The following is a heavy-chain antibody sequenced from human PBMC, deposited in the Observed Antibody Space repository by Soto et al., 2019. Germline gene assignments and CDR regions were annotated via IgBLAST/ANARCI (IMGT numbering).Heavy chain of an antibody. J-gene: IGHJ6*02. CDR2: INSDGNIT. V-gene: IGHV3-74*01. Sequence: GGSLRLSCAASGFTFSSYWMHWVRQAPGKGLVWVSRINSDGNITSYADSVKGRFTITRDNAKNTLYLQMNSLRAEDTAVYYCVRDTQVLRYLGGLSPYYFGMDVWGQGTTVTVSS. CDR1: GFTFSSYW. D-gene: IGHD3-9*01. CDR3: VRDTQVLRYLGGLSPYYFGMDV.